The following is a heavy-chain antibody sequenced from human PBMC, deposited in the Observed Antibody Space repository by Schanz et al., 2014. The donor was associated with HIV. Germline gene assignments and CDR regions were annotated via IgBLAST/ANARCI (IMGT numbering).Heavy chain of an antibody. CDR1: GFTFSSYG. D-gene: IGHD3-9*01. CDR3: ARGRDFFDWSYYPYY. CDR2: ISYDGSNK. J-gene: IGHJ4*02. V-gene: IGHV3-30*19. Sequence: QVQLLESGGGVVQPGRSLRLSCAASGFTFSSYGMHWVRQAQGKGPEWVAVISYDGSNKYYADSVKGRFTISRDNSKNRLYLQMNSLRAEDTAVYYCARGRDFFDWSYYPYYWGQGTLVTVSS.